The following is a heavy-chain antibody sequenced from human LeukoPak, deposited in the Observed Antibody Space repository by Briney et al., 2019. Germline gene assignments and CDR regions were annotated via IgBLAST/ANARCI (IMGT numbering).Heavy chain of an antibody. V-gene: IGHV3-53*01. Sequence: GGSLRLSCAASDFIVRSNYMTWVRQAPGKGLEWVSVIYNDGSAYYADSVRGRFTISRDTSENMVYRQMNSLRAEDTTVYYCAIRGGPASLDAFDIWGQGTMVTVSS. D-gene: IGHD1-14*01. J-gene: IGHJ3*02. CDR3: AIRGGPASLDAFDI. CDR1: DFIVRSNY. CDR2: IYNDGSA.